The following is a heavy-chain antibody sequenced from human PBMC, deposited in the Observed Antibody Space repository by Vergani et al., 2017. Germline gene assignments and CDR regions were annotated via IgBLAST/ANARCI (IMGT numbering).Heavy chain of an antibody. J-gene: IGHJ6*03. D-gene: IGHD4-11*01. Sequence: VQLVESGGGLVQPGGSLRLSCSASGFTFSSYAMHWVRQAPGKGLEYVSAISSNGGSTYYADSVKGRFTISRDNAKNSLYLQMNSLRAEDTAVYYCAGRDDYSNYYYYYMDVWGKGTTVTVSS. V-gene: IGHV3-64*04. CDR3: AGRDDYSNYYYYYMDV. CDR1: GFTFSSYA. CDR2: ISSNGGST.